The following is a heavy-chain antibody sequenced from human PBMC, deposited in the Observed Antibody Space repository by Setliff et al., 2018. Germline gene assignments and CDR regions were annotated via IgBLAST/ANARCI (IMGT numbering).Heavy chain of an antibody. CDR1: GGSISSGVYY. Sequence: SETLSLTCTVSGGSISSGVYYWAWIRQPPGKGLEWIRRIYYRGDTYYNASLKSRLTLSVDTSKNQVSLNLRSVTAADTAVYYCARGRNIAARLLDSWGQGTLVTVSS. J-gene: IGHJ4*02. D-gene: IGHD6-6*01. CDR3: ARGRNIAARLLDS. CDR2: IYYRGDT. V-gene: IGHV4-39*01.